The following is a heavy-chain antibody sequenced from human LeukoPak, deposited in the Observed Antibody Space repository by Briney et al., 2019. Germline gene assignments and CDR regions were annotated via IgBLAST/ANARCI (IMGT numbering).Heavy chain of an antibody. CDR1: GGSFSGYY. Sequence: SETLSLTCAVYGGSFSGYYWSWIRQPPGKGLEWIGEINHSGSTNYNPSLKSRVTISVDTSKNQFSLKLSSVTAADTAVYYCARGGPYMVRGSYFDYWGQGTLVTVSS. CDR2: INHSGST. V-gene: IGHV4-34*01. CDR3: ARGGPYMVRGSYFDY. D-gene: IGHD5-18*01. J-gene: IGHJ4*02.